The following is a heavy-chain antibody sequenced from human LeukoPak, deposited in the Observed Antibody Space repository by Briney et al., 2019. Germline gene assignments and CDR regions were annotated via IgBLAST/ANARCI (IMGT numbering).Heavy chain of an antibody. D-gene: IGHD2-2*01. V-gene: IGHV3-21*01. CDR2: ITSSGTYI. Sequence: GGSLRLSCAASGFTFSNYNMNWVRQAPGKAMDWVSSITSSGTYIFYADSVKGRFTISRDNAKNSLYLQMNNLRAEDTAIYYCARETDSTLFDYWGQGTLVTVSS. CDR1: GFTFSNYN. CDR3: ARETDSTLFDY. J-gene: IGHJ4*02.